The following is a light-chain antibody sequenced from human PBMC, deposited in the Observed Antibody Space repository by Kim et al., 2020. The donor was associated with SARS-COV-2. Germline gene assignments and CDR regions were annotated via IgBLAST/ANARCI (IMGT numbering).Light chain of an antibody. Sequence: EIVLTQSPGTLSFSPGERATLSCRASQSVSDNYLAWYQQKPGQAPRLLIYGASSRATGIPDRFSGSGSGTDFTLTISRLEPEDFAVYYCQQYDTSPSCTFGQGTKLEI. CDR3: QQYDTSPSCT. CDR2: GAS. CDR1: QSVSDNY. V-gene: IGKV3-20*01. J-gene: IGKJ2*02.